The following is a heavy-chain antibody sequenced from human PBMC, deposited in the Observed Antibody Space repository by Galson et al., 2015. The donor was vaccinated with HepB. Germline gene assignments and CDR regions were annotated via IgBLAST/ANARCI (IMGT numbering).Heavy chain of an antibody. Sequence: CAISGDSVSSNSAAWNWIRQSPSRGLEWLGRTYYRSKWYNDYAVSVKSRIIINPDTSKNQFSLQLNSVTPEDTAVYYCARDYYGSGSYYTYYFDYWGQGTLVTVSS. V-gene: IGHV6-1*01. CDR3: ARDYYGSGSYYTYYFDY. D-gene: IGHD3-10*01. J-gene: IGHJ4*02. CDR2: TYYRSKWYN. CDR1: GDSVSSNSAA.